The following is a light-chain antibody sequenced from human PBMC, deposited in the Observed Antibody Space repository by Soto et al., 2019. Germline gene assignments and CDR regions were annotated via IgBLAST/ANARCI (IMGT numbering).Light chain of an antibody. CDR2: DVT. J-gene: IGLJ3*02. CDR3: CSYASSYTWV. V-gene: IGLV2-11*01. CDR1: SSDVGGYNY. Sequence: QSALTQPRSVYGSPGQSVTISCTGTSSDVGGYNYVSWYQQHPGNAPKLMIYDVTKRPSGVPDRFSGSKSGNTASLTISGLQADDEADYYCCSYASSYTWVFGGGTKLTVL.